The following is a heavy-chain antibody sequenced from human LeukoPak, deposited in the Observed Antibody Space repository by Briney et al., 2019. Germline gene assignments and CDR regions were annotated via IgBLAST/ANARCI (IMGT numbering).Heavy chain of an antibody. J-gene: IGHJ2*01. Sequence: SETLSLTCSVSSGSISTYHWNWIRQPAGKGLEWIGRIYRSGSTSYNPSLNSRVVMSVDTSKNQFSLKLNSVTAADTAIYYCARGERETTGWYFDLWGRGTLVTVSS. CDR2: IYRSGST. CDR3: ARGERETTGWYFDL. D-gene: IGHD4-17*01. V-gene: IGHV4-4*07. CDR1: SGSISTYH.